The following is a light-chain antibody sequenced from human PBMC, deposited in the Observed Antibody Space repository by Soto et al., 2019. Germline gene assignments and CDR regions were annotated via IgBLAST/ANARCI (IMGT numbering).Light chain of an antibody. CDR1: QSVSSSY. CDR2: GAS. J-gene: IGKJ1*01. V-gene: IGKV3-20*01. CDR3: QPYGSSLTWT. Sequence: EIVLTQSPGTLSLSPGERATLSCRASQSVSSSYLAWYQQKPGQAPRLLIYGASSRATGIPDRFSGSGSGTDFTLTISRLEPEDFAVYYCQPYGSSLTWTFGQGTKLDIK.